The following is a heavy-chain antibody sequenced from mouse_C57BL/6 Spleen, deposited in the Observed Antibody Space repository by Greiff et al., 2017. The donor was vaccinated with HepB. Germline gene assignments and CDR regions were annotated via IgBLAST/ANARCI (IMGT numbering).Heavy chain of an antibody. J-gene: IGHJ2*01. CDR1: GFNIKDYY. CDR2: IDPEDGET. CDR3: ALDSSGYSYYFDY. Sequence: VQLQQSGAELVKPGASVKLSCTASGFNIKDYYMHWVKQRTEQGLEWIGRIDPEDGETKYAPKFQGKATITADTSSNPADLQRCSLTSEDTAVYYCALDSSGYSYYFDYWGQGTTLTDSS. D-gene: IGHD3-2*02. V-gene: IGHV14-2*01.